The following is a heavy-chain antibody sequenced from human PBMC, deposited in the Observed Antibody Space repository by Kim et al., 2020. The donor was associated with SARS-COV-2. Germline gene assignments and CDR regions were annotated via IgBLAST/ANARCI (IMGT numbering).Heavy chain of an antibody. CDR2: LSAYNGDT. V-gene: IGHV1-18*01. J-gene: IGHJ3*02. CDR3: ARAYYGDLDRRPTLLDIFDI. Sequence: ASVKVSCKASGYSFTGYSITWVRQAPGQGLEWMGWLSAYNGDTNYAQKLQGRVTMTTDTSTSTAYMELRRLRSDDTAVYYCARAYYGDLDRRPTLLDIFDIWGQGTMVSVSS. D-gene: IGHD4-17*01. CDR1: GYSFTGYS.